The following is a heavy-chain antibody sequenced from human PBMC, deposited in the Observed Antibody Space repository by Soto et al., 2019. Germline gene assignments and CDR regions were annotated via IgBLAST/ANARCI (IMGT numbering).Heavy chain of an antibody. CDR2: ISSSSYI. V-gene: IGHV3-21*01. Sequence: GGSLRLSCAASGFTFSSYSMNWVRQAPGKGLEWVSSISSSSYIYYADSVKGRFTTSRDNAKNSLYLQMNSLRAEDTAVYYCARAVPKGYWFDPWGQGTLVTVSS. CDR3: ARAVPKGYWFDP. D-gene: IGHD6-19*01. J-gene: IGHJ5*02. CDR1: GFTFSSYS.